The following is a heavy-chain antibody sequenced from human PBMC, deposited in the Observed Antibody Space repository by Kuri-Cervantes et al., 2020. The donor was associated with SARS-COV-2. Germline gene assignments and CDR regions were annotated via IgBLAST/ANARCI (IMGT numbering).Heavy chain of an antibody. V-gene: IGHV3-30*03. CDR3: ARDAYSSRWYYYYSGMDV. D-gene: IGHD6-13*01. CDR2: ISYDGSNK. J-gene: IGHJ6*02. CDR1: AFPFSTHS. Sequence: LSLTCAASAFPFSTHSMHWVRQAPGKGLEWGAVISYDGSNKYYADSLKGRFTIPRDNSKNTLYLKMNSLRAEDTAVYYCARDAYSSRWYYYYSGMDVWGQGTTVTVSS.